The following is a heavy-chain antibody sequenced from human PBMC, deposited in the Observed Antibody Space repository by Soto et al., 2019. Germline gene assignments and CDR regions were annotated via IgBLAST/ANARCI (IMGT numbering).Heavy chain of an antibody. V-gene: IGHV3-30*18. CDR3: AKDASVSRIQLWLADYYYYGMDV. CDR1: GFTFSSYG. J-gene: IGHJ6*02. CDR2: ISYDGSNK. D-gene: IGHD5-18*01. Sequence: GGSLRLSCAASGFTFSSYGMHWVRQAPGKGLEWVAVISYDGSNKYYADSVKGRFTISRDNSKNTLYLQMNSLRAEDTAVYYCAKDASVSRIQLWLADYYYYGMDVWGQGTTVTVSS.